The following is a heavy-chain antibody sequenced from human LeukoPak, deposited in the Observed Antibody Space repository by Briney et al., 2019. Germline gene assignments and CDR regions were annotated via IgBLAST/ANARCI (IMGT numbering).Heavy chain of an antibody. V-gene: IGHV1-2*02. CDR2: INPNSGGT. CDR3: ARESIAAVMFDP. J-gene: IGHJ5*02. Sequence: ASVKVSCKASGYTFTGYYMHWVRQAPGQGLEWMGWINPNSGGTNYAQKFQGRVTMTRDTSISTAYMELGRLRSDDTAVYYCARESIAAVMFDPWGQGTLVTVSS. CDR1: GYTFTGYY. D-gene: IGHD6-6*01.